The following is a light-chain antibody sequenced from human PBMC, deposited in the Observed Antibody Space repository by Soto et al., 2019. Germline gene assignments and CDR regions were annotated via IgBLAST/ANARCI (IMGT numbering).Light chain of an antibody. V-gene: IGKV1-39*01. CDR2: AAS. Sequence: DIQMTQSPSSLSASVGDRVTITCRASQSISSYLNWYQQKPGKAPKLLIYAASSLQSGVPSRFSGSGSGTDFTLTISSLQPEDFATYYCQQSYSTPRTWTLGQGTKVEIK. J-gene: IGKJ1*01. CDR1: QSISSY. CDR3: QQSYSTPRTWT.